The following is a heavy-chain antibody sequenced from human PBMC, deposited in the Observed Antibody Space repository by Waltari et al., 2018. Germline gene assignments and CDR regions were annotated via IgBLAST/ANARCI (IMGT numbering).Heavy chain of an antibody. D-gene: IGHD3-9*01. V-gene: IGHV3-53*02. J-gene: IGHJ3*01. Sequence: EEQLVETGGGLIHPGGSLRLSCAASGFSVGNTCMPWVRQAPGKGLEWVSLIYSVGTTNYADSVKGRFTLSRDNFKNTLDLQMHSLTAEDTGVYFCAKTFRDSTGYYYGAFDVWGQGTAVTVSS. CDR2: IYSVGTT. CDR3: AKTFRDSTGYYYGAFDV. CDR1: GFSVGNTC.